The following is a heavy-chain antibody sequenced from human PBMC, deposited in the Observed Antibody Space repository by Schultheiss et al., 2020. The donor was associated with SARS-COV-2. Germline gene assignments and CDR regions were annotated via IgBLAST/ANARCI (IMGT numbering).Heavy chain of an antibody. CDR2: IYHSGST. CDR1: GYSISSGYY. J-gene: IGHJ2*01. CDR3: ARALIAVAGSRYFDL. V-gene: IGHV4-38-2*01. Sequence: SETLSLTCAVSGYSISSGYYWGWIRQPPGKGLEWIGSIYHSGSTYYNPSLKSRVTISVDTSKNQFSLKLSSVTAADTAVYYCARALIAVAGSRYFDLWGRGTLVTVSS. D-gene: IGHD6-19*01.